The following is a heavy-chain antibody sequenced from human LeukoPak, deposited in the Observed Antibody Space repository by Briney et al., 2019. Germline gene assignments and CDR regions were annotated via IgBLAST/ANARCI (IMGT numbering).Heavy chain of an antibody. Sequence: PSETLSLTCTVSGGSISSYYWSWIRQPPGKGLEWIGYIYYSGSTNYNPSPKSRVTISVDTSKNQFSLKLSSVTAADTAVYYCARGYSYGLRDYYFDYWGQGTLVTVSS. CDR3: ARGYSYGLRDYYFDY. J-gene: IGHJ4*02. D-gene: IGHD5-18*01. CDR1: GGSISSYY. V-gene: IGHV4-59*01. CDR2: IYYSGST.